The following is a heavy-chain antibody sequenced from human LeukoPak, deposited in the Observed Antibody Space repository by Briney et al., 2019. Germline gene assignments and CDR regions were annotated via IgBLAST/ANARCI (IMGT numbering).Heavy chain of an antibody. CDR1: GFTFDDYG. CDR3: AREGRWRYDILTGYFDY. D-gene: IGHD3-9*01. V-gene: IGHV3-20*04. Sequence: GGSLRLSCAASGFTFDDYGMSWVRQGPGKGLEWVSGINWNGGRTGYADSVKGRFTISRDNANNSLFLQMDSLTAEDTAVYYCAREGRWRYDILTGYFDYWGQGILVTVSS. CDR2: INWNGGRT. J-gene: IGHJ4*02.